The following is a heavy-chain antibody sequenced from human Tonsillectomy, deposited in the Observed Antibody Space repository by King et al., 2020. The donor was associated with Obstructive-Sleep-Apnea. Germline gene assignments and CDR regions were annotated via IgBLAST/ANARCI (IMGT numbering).Heavy chain of an antibody. J-gene: IGHJ5*02. V-gene: IGHV3-64D*09. CDR1: GFTFSSYA. CDR2: ISSNGGST. D-gene: IGHD6-13*01. Sequence: VQLVESGGGLVQPGGSLRLSCSASGFTFSSYAMHWVRQAPGKGLEYVSAISSNGGSTYYADSVKGRFTISRDNSKNTLYLQMSSLRAEDTAVYYCVKRVAAAVVYNWFDPWGQGTLVTVSS. CDR3: VKRVAAAVVYNWFDP.